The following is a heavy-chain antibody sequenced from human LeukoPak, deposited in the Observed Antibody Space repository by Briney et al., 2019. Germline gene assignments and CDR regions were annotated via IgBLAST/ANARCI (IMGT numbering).Heavy chain of an antibody. Sequence: GASVKVSCKASGYTFTSYYMHWVRQAPGQGLEWMGIINPSGGSTSYAQKFLGRVTMTRDMSTSTVYMELSSLRSEDTAVYYCARDLYYYGSGSYYNGVYYYYYMDVWGKGTTVTISS. CDR1: GYTFTSYY. D-gene: IGHD3-10*01. J-gene: IGHJ6*03. CDR3: ARDLYYYGSGSYYNGVYYYYYMDV. V-gene: IGHV1-46*01. CDR2: INPSGGST.